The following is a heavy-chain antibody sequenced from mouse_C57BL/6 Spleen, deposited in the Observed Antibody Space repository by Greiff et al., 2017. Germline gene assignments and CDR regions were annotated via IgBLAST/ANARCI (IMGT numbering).Heavy chain of an antibody. CDR3: AIKGGNYGYFDV. CDR2: INPNYGTT. J-gene: IGHJ1*03. Sequence: LVESGPELVKPGASVKISCKASGYSFTDYNMNWVKQSNGKSLEWIGVINPNYGTTSYNQKFKGKATLTVDQSSSTAYMQLNSLTSEDSAVYYCAIKGGNYGYFDVWGTGTTVTVSS. V-gene: IGHV1-39*01. D-gene: IGHD1-3*01. CDR1: GYSFTDYN.